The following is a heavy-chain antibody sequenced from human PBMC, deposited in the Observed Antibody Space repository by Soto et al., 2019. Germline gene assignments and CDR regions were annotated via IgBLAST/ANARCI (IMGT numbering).Heavy chain of an antibody. J-gene: IGHJ5*02. V-gene: IGHV3-11*01. CDR2: ISPSRGPI. CDR1: GFTFSDYY. Sequence: QVPLVESGGGLVKPGGSLRRSCATSGFTFSDYYMSWIRQAPGKGMVWVSYISPSRGPIHYADSVKGRFTLSRDNAKNSLYLQMNSLRAEDTAVYHCVRVGYAYGNDPWGQGTLVAVSS. D-gene: IGHD3-10*01. CDR3: VRVGYAYGNDP.